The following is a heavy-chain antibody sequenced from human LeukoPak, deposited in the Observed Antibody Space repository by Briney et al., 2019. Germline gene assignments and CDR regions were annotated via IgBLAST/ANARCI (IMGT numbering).Heavy chain of an antibody. J-gene: IGHJ4*02. CDR3: ARALFIPQGLDY. D-gene: IGHD3-16*01. V-gene: IGHV3-23*01. CDR1: GFTFSSYA. CDR2: ISGSGGST. Sequence: GGSLRLSCAASGFTFSSYAMSWVRQAPGKGLEWVSAISGSGGSTYYADSVKGRFTISRDNSKNTLYLQMNSLRAEDTAVYYCARALFIPQGLDYWGQGTLVTVSS.